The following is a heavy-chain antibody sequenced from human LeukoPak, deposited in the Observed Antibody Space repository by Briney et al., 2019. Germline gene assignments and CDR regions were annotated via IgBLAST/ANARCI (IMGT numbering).Heavy chain of an antibody. D-gene: IGHD5-18*01. CDR3: ARALPHRRLMDTTMEQHWFDP. CDR2: INPSGGST. Sequence: ASVKVSCKASGYTFTSYYMHWVRQAPGQGLEWMGIINPSGGSTNYAQKFQGGVTMTRDMSTSTVYMELSSLRSEDTAMYYCARALPHRRLMDTTMEQHWFDPWGQGTLVTVSS. J-gene: IGHJ5*02. CDR1: GYTFTSYY. V-gene: IGHV1-46*01.